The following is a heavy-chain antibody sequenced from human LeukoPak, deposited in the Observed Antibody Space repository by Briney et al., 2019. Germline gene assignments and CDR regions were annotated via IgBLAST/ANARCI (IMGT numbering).Heavy chain of an antibody. V-gene: IGHV3-74*01. D-gene: IGHD2-2*01. CDR1: GFTFSSYW. J-gene: IGHJ6*02. CDR2: MNSDGSST. CDR3: ARGDIVVVPAAIATSDYYGMDV. Sequence: PGGSLTLSCAASGFTFSSYWMHWVRQAPGKGLVWVSRMNSDGSSTSYANSVKGRFTISRDNAKNTLYLQMNSLRAEDTAVYYCARGDIVVVPAAIATSDYYGMDVWGQGTTVTVSS.